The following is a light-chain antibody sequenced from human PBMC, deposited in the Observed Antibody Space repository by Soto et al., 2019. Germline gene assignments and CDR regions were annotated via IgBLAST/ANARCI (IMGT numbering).Light chain of an antibody. J-gene: IGLJ3*02. CDR3: SSYTSSSSLV. CDR2: EVS. CDR1: SSDVGGYTY. V-gene: IGLV2-14*01. Sequence: QSALTRPASVSGSPGQSITISCTGTSSDVGGYTYVSWYQQHPGKAPKLIISEVSNRPSGVSHRFSGSKSGNTASLTITGLQAADEADYYCSSYTSSSSLVFGGGTKLTVL.